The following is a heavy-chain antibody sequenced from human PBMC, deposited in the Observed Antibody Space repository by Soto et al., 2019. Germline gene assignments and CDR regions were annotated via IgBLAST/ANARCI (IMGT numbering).Heavy chain of an antibody. J-gene: IGHJ4*02. CDR1: GFTFSSYA. V-gene: IGHV3-30*04. D-gene: IGHD3-22*01. CDR3: ARAYYYDSSGYSGY. Sequence: QVQLVESGGGVVKPGRSLRLSCAASGFTFSSYAMHWVRQAPGKGLEWVAVISYDGRNTYYADSVKGRFTISRDNSENTLYLQMNSRRAEFMAVYYCARAYYYDSSGYSGYWGQRTLGTGSS. CDR2: ISYDGRNT.